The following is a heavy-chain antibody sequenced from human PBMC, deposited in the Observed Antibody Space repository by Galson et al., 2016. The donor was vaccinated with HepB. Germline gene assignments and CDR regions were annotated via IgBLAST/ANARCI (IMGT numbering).Heavy chain of an antibody. D-gene: IGHD3-10*01. CDR2: IDPDTGGT. CDR1: GYTFSGYY. J-gene: IGHJ5*02. CDR3: ARPKHLTIVRGLIGPLYNWFDP. V-gene: IGHV1-2*02. Sequence: SVKVSCKASGYTFSGYYIHWVRQAPGQGLEWMGWIDPDTGGTTYAQKFQGRVTMTKDTSITTAYMELNRLRSDDTALYYCARPKHLTIVRGLIGPLYNWFDPWGQGTLVTISS.